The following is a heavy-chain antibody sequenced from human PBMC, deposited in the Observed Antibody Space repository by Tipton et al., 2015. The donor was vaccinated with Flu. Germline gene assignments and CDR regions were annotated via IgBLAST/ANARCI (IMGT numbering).Heavy chain of an antibody. V-gene: IGHV3-30-3*01. CDR3: AKGPPYNISPIYYFYSMDV. CDR2: ISYDGSNK. D-gene: IGHD1-14*01. CDR1: GFTFNNYV. J-gene: IGHJ6*02. Sequence: QVQLVQSGGGVVQPGRSLRLSCAASGFTFNNYVMYWVRQAPGKGLEWVAVISYDGSNKYYTDSVKGRFTSSRDNSKNTLYLQMNTLRAEDTAVYFCAKGPPYNISPIYYFYSMDVWGQGTTVTVSS.